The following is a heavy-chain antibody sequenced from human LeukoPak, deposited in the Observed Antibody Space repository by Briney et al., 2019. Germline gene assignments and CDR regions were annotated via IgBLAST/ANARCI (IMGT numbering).Heavy chain of an antibody. Sequence: QPGGSLRLSCVASGFTFSSYEMNWVRQAPGKGLEWLSYIGSSDSTTHYADSVKGRFTISRDNSKNTLYLQMNSLRAEDTAVYYCARVVDHDYGDYYLDYWGQGTLVTVSS. CDR2: IGSSDSTT. D-gene: IGHD4-17*01. V-gene: IGHV3-48*03. J-gene: IGHJ4*02. CDR3: ARVVDHDYGDYYLDY. CDR1: GFTFSSYE.